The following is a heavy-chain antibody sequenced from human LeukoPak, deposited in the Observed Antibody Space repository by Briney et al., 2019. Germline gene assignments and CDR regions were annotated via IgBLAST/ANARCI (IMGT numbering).Heavy chain of an antibody. D-gene: IGHD5-12*01. CDR1: GFTFSSYG. V-gene: IGHV3-30*03. Sequence: GGSLRLSCAASGFTFSSYGMHWVRQTPGKGLEWVAVISYDGSNKYYADSVKGRFTISRDNSKNTLYLQMNSLRAEDTAVYYCSGHPTDDAFDIWGQGTMVTVSS. CDR3: SGHPTDDAFDI. J-gene: IGHJ3*02. CDR2: ISYDGSNK.